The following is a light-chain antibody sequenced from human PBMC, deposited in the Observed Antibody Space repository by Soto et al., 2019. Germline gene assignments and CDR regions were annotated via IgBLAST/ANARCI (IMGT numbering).Light chain of an antibody. Sequence: YELTQPPSVSVAPGKTATITCGGNNIGSESVHWYQQKPGQAPVLVIYYDSARPSGIPERFSGSNSGNTATLSITRVEAGDEADYFCQVWDGSSDQQVFGGGTKLTVL. CDR2: YDS. CDR1: NIGSES. CDR3: QVWDGSSDQQV. V-gene: IGLV3-21*04. J-gene: IGLJ3*02.